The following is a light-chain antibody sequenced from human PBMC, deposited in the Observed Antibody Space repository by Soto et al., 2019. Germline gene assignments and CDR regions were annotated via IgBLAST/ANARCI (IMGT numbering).Light chain of an antibody. Sequence: DIQMTQSPSTLSASVGDRVTITCRASQSISSWLAWYQQKPGKAPNLLIYKASSLQSGVPSRFSGSGSGTEFTLTISNLQPDDFATYYCQQCNSVCLTFGGGTKVEIK. CDR3: QQCNSVCLT. J-gene: IGKJ4*01. CDR1: QSISSW. CDR2: KAS. V-gene: IGKV1-5*03.